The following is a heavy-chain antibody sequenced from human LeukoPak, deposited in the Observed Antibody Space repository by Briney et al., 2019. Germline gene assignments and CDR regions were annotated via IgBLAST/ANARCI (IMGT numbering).Heavy chain of an antibody. V-gene: IGHV3-21*01. J-gene: IGHJ4*02. CDR1: GFTFSSYS. CDR3: ARPPYCDYRGYFDY. Sequence: GGSLRLSCVASGFTFSSYSMNWVRQAPGKGLEWVSSISSSSSYIYYADSVKGRFTITRDNAKNSLYLQMNSLRAEDTAVYYCARPPYCDYRGYFDYWGQGTLVTVSS. CDR2: ISSSSSYI. D-gene: IGHD4-17*01.